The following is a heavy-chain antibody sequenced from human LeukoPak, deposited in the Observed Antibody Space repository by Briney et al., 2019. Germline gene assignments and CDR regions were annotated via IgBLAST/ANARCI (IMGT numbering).Heavy chain of an antibody. CDR1: GFTFSSYS. J-gene: IGHJ4*02. CDR3: AREADQGTYYFDY. CDR2: ISSSSSYI. D-gene: IGHD3-10*01. Sequence: GGSLRRSCAASGFTFSSYSMNWVRQAPGKGLEWVSSISSSSSYIYYADSVKGRFTISRDNAKNSLYLQMNSLRAEDTAVYYCAREADQGTYYFDYWGQGTLVTVSS. V-gene: IGHV3-21*01.